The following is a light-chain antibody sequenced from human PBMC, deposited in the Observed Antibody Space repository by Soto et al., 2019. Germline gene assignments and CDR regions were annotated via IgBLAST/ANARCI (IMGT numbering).Light chain of an antibody. Sequence: EIVMTQAPATLSLSPGERATLSCRASQSIIFSLAWSQQKPGQAPRLRISGESTMATGIPARFSGSGCGKEFLLTCGSLQSEKFAFYYCQLYYDWPTLTFGGGTKVESK. J-gene: IGKJ4*01. CDR3: QLYYDWPTLT. V-gene: IGKV3-15*01. CDR2: GES. CDR1: QSIIFS.